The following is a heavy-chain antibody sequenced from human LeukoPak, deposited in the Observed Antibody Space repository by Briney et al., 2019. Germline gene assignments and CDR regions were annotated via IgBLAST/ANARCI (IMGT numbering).Heavy chain of an antibody. Sequence: PSETLSLTCAVYGGSFSGYYWSWIRQPPGKGLEWIGEINHSGSTNYNPSLKSRVTISVDTSKNQFSLKLSSVTAADTAVYYCARGKGSWTRYFDYWGQGTLVTVSS. CDR2: INHSGST. D-gene: IGHD6-13*01. CDR3: ARGKGSWTRYFDY. CDR1: GGSFSGYY. V-gene: IGHV4-34*01. J-gene: IGHJ4*02.